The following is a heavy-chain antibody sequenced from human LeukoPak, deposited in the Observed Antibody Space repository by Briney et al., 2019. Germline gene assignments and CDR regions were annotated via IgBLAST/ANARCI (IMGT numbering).Heavy chain of an antibody. D-gene: IGHD1-14*01. Sequence: SETLSLTCTVSDGSISSNSYYWGWIRQPPRKGLVWIGSISYSGRTYYNPSLESRVTISVDASKNQFSLELNSVTTADTAVYYCARDQQYHRPAGWFDPWGQGTLVTVSS. CDR3: ARDQQYHRPAGWFDP. CDR2: ISYSGRT. J-gene: IGHJ5*02. CDR1: DGSISSNSYY. V-gene: IGHV4-39*01.